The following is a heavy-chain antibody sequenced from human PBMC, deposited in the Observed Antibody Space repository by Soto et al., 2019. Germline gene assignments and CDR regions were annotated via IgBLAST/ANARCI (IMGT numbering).Heavy chain of an antibody. Sequence: EVQLVESGGGLVQPGGSLRLSCAASGFTFSNYWMHWVRQAPGKGLVWVSRISGDGSTTNYADSVRGRFTISRANAKNTLYLQMISLRAEDTAVYYCAREEPVSSWSPLDYWGQGNLVTVSS. V-gene: IGHV3-74*01. CDR3: AREEPVSSWSPLDY. CDR2: ISGDGSTT. J-gene: IGHJ4*02. CDR1: GFTFSNYW. D-gene: IGHD6-13*01.